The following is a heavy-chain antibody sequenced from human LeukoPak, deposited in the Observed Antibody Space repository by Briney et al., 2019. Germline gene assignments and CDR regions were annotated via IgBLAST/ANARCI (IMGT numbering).Heavy chain of an antibody. CDR1: GYTLTELS. V-gene: IGHV1-24*01. Sequence: ASVKISCKVSGYTLTELSMHWVRQAPGKGLEWMGGFDPEDGETIYAQKFQGRVTMTEDTSTDTAYMELSSLRSEDTAVYYCATDNKGYYLEPFDYWGQGTLVTVSS. CDR2: FDPEDGET. J-gene: IGHJ4*02. D-gene: IGHD3-10*01. CDR3: ATDNKGYYLEPFDY.